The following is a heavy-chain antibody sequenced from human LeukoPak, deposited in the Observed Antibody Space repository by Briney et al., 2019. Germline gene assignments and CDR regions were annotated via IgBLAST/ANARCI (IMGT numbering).Heavy chain of an antibody. CDR1: GFTFSSYG. CDR3: AKDARPYSSSWDLSD. D-gene: IGHD6-13*01. J-gene: IGHJ4*02. Sequence: PGRSLRLSCAASGFTFSSYGMHWVRQAPGKGLEWVAVISYDGSNKYYADSVKGRFTISRDNSKNTLYLQMNILRAKDTAVYYCAKDARPYSSSWDLSDWGQGTLVTVSS. V-gene: IGHV3-30*18. CDR2: ISYDGSNK.